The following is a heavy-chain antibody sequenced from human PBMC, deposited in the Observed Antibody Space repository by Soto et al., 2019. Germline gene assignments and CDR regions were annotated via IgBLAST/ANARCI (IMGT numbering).Heavy chain of an antibody. CDR1: GFTFSSYS. J-gene: IGHJ4*02. Sequence: EVQLVESGGGLVQPGGSLRLSCAASGFTFSSYSMNWVRQAPGKGLEWVSYISSSSNTIYYADSVKGRFTISRDNAKNSLYLQMNSLRAEDTAVYYCARDFSTVTPGYFDYWGQVTLVTVSS. D-gene: IGHD4-17*01. V-gene: IGHV3-48*01. CDR2: ISSSSNTI. CDR3: ARDFSTVTPGYFDY.